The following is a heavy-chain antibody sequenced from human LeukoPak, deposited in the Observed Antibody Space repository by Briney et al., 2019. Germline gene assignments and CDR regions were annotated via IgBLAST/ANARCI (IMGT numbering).Heavy chain of an antibody. Sequence: PSETLSLTCTVSGGSISSYYWSWIRQPPGKGLEWIGYIYYSGSTNYNPSLKSRVTISVDTSKNQFSLKLSSVTAADTAVYYFARVLIGGFGEFPYYFDYWGQGTLVTVSS. CDR2: IYYSGST. D-gene: IGHD3-10*01. CDR1: GGSISSYY. V-gene: IGHV4-59*01. CDR3: ARVLIGGFGEFPYYFDY. J-gene: IGHJ4*02.